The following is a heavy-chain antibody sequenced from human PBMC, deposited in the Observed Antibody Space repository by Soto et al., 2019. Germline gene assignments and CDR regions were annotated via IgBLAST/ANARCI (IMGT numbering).Heavy chain of an antibody. CDR2: IKQDGSEK. CDR1: GYTFTNYG. Sequence: ASVKVSCKASGYTFTNYGISWVRQAPGKGLEWVANIKQDGSEKYYVDSVKGRFTISRDNAKNSLYLQMNSLRAVDTAVYYCARVSSIAAPVDGMDVWGQGTTGTV. CDR3: ARVSSIAAPVDGMDV. V-gene: IGHV3-7*01. J-gene: IGHJ6*02. D-gene: IGHD6-6*01.